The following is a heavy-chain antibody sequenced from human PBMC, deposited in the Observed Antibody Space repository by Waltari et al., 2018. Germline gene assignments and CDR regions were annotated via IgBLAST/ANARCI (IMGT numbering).Heavy chain of an antibody. J-gene: IGHJ4*02. CDR3: AANGGYSSGYGVDY. CDR1: GFTFSNYA. CDR2: ISYGGGIT. V-gene: IGHV3-23*01. Sequence: EVQVLESGGGLGQPGGSLRLSCAVSGFTFSNYAMTWVRQAPGKGLEWVSAISYGGGITYYADFVKGRFTISRDNSKNTLYLQMNSLRAEDTAVYYCAANGGYSSGYGVDYWGQGTLVTVSS. D-gene: IGHD5-18*01.